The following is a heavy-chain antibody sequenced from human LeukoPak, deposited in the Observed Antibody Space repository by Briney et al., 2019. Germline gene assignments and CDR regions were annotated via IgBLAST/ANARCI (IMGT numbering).Heavy chain of an antibody. CDR1: GFGVHTFA. CDR3: AKDHSADGWPTFEY. CDR2: ITKYDGRL. Sequence: GGSLRLSCAVSGFGVHTFAMSWVRQAPGKGLEWLASITKYDGRLYYADSVRGRFTISRDTSQNELYLQMNSLGVDDSAIYYCAKDHSADGWPTFEYWGRGTLVTVSS. V-gene: IGHV3-23*01. J-gene: IGHJ4*02. D-gene: IGHD5-24*01.